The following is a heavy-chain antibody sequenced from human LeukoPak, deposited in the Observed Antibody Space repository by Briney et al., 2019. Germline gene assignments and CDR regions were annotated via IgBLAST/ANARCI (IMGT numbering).Heavy chain of an antibody. D-gene: IGHD6-6*01. CDR3: AREDSSSGKGSYYYMDV. Sequence: ASVKVSCKASGYTFTSYGISWVRQAPGQGLEWMGWISAYNGNTNYAQRLQGRVTMTTDTSTSTAHMELRSLRSDDTAVYYCAREDSSSGKGSYYYMDVWGKGTTVTVSS. V-gene: IGHV1-18*01. CDR2: ISAYNGNT. J-gene: IGHJ6*03. CDR1: GYTFTSYG.